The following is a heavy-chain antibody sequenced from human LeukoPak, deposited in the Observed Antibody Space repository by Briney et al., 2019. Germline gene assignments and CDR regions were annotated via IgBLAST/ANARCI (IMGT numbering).Heavy chain of an antibody. CDR2: IYYSGST. CDR3: ARHQSGTHFDY. CDR1: GGSIRNYY. J-gene: IGHJ4*02. V-gene: IGHV4-59*08. Sequence: ASETLSLTCTVSGGSIRNYYWSWIREPPGKGLEWIGYIYYSGSTNYNPSLKSRVNISVDKSKNQFSLKLRSVTAADTSVYYCARHQSGTHFDYWGQGTLGTVSS. D-gene: IGHD1-26*01.